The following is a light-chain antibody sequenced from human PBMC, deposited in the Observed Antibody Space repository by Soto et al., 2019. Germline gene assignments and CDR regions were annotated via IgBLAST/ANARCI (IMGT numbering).Light chain of an antibody. CDR3: SSYTTSTSFIR. V-gene: IGLV2-14*01. Sequence: QSALTQPASVSGSPGQSITISCTGTSSDIGNYDFVSWYQQVPGTAPKAMIYEVSSRPSGVSYRFSGYKSGNTASLTISGLQAEDEAYYYCSSYTTSTSFIRFGGGTQLTVL. CDR1: SSDIGNYDF. J-gene: IGLJ2*01. CDR2: EVS.